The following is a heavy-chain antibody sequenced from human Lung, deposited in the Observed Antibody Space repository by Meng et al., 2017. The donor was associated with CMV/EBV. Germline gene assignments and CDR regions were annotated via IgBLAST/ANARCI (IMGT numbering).Heavy chain of an antibody. J-gene: IGHJ5*02. CDR1: WNRVSCNCAA. V-gene: IGHV6-1*01. Sequence: QTPXLTXSIFWNRVSCNCAAWNWIRQSPSRGLEWLGRTYYRSKWYNEYAPSLKGRLTINPDTSKNQLSLQLNSVTPDDTATYFCARDRDFVVFTSGNWLDAWXQGTLVTVSS. CDR2: TYYRSKWYN. CDR3: ARDRDFVVFTSGNWLDA. D-gene: IGHD2-21*01.